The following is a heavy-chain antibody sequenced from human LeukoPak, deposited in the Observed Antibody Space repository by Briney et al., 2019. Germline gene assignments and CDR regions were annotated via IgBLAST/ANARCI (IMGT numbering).Heavy chain of an antibody. J-gene: IGHJ4*02. CDR3: ARALPAASHTSFDY. CDR2: IYSTGNT. V-gene: IGHV3-66*01. D-gene: IGHD2-2*01. CDR1: GFTVSGNY. Sequence: GGSLRLSCSASGFTVSGNYMSWVRQAPGKGLEWVSIIYSTGNTFYADSVKGRFTISRDISKNTLYLQMNSLRAEDTAIFYCARALPAASHTSFDYWGQGALVTVSS.